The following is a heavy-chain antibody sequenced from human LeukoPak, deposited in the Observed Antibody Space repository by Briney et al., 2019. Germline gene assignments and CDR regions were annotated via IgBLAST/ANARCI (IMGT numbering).Heavy chain of an antibody. CDR3: ARAQDTAMVPNQRFYYYYYMDV. D-gene: IGHD5-18*01. V-gene: IGHV3-30-3*01. J-gene: IGHJ6*03. Sequence: PGRSLRLSCAASGFSFNNYALHWVHQAPGKGLEWVAFISYDGTNKYYADSVKGRFTISRDNSKNTLYLQMNSLRAEDTAVYYCARAQDTAMVPNQRFYYYYYMDVWGKGTTVTVSS. CDR2: ISYDGTNK. CDR1: GFSFNNYA.